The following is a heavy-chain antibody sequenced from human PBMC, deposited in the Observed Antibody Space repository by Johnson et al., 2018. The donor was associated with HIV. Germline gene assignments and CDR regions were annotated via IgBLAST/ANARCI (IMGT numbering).Heavy chain of an antibody. CDR2: INWNGGST. CDR1: GFTFDDYG. V-gene: IGHV3-20*04. J-gene: IGHJ3*02. Sequence: VQLVESGGGVVQPGGSLRLSCAASGFTFDDYGMSWVRQAPGKGLEWVSGINWNGGSTGYADSVKGRFTISRDNSKNTLYLQMNSLRAEDTAVYYCARATGSWMDAFDIWGQGTMVTVSS. CDR3: ARATGSWMDAFDI. D-gene: IGHD2-2*03.